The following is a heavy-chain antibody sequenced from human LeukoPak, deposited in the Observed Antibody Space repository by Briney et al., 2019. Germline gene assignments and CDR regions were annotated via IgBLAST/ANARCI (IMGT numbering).Heavy chain of an antibody. J-gene: IGHJ4*02. V-gene: IGHV3-72*01. CDR2: IRNKANSYTT. Sequence: GGSLRLSCAASGFTFSDHYMDWVRQAAGKGLEWVGRIRNKANSYTTEYAASVKGRFTISRDDSKNSLYLQMNSLKAEDTAVYYCAQSGSYAAFDYWGQGTLVTVSS. CDR3: AQSGSYAAFDY. CDR1: GFTFSDHY. D-gene: IGHD3-16*01.